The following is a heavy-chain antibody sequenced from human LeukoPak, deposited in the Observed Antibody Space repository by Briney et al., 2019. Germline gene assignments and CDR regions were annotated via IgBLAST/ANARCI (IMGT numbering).Heavy chain of an antibody. CDR3: ARGSGWLSFDWDY. D-gene: IGHD6-19*01. V-gene: IGHV3-48*01. Sequence: GGSLRLSCAASGFTFSSYSMNWVRQAPGKGLEWVSYISSSSSTIYYADSVKGRFTISRDNAKNSPYLQMNSLRAEDTAVYYCARGSGWLSFDWDYWGQGTLVTVSS. CDR2: ISSSSSTI. J-gene: IGHJ4*02. CDR1: GFTFSSYS.